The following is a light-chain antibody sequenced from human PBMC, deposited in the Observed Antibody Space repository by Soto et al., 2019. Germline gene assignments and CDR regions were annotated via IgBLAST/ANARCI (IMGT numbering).Light chain of an antibody. CDR1: SSNIGNNY. CDR2: RND. V-gene: IGLV1-47*01. CDR3: TTLDDSLSAVV. J-gene: IGLJ2*01. Sequence: QTVVTQPPSASGTPGQRVTISCSGSSSNIGNNYVHWYQQLPGTAPKLLIYRNDQRPSGVPDRFSGSKSGTSASLAISGLRSEDETEYYCTTLDDSLSAVVFGGGTQLTVL.